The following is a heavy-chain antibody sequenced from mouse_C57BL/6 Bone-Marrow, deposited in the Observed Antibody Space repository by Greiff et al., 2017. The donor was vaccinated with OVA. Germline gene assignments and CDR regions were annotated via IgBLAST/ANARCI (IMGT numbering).Heavy chain of an antibody. CDR2: IHPNSGST. Sequence: QVQLQQPGAELVKPGASVKLSCKASGYTFTSYWMHWVKQRPGQGLEWIGMIHPNSGSTNYNEKFKSKATLTVDKSSSTAYMQLSSLTSEDSAVYYCAPRSGYDAMDDWGQGTSVTVSS. CDR3: APRSGYDAMDD. D-gene: IGHD3-2*02. V-gene: IGHV1-64*01. CDR1: GYTFTSYW. J-gene: IGHJ4*01.